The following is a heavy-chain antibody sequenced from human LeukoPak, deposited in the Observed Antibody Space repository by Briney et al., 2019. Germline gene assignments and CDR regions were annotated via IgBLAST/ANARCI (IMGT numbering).Heavy chain of an antibody. Sequence: GASVKVSCKASGYTFTSFYIHWVRQAPGQGLEWMGLINPNGGSTSFAQKFQGRVTMTRDTSTSTVYMELSSLTSEDTAVYYCARSGVLLYSEFDYWGQGILVTVSS. CDR1: GYTFTSFY. J-gene: IGHJ4*02. D-gene: IGHD3-10*02. CDR2: INPNGGST. V-gene: IGHV1-46*01. CDR3: ARSGVLLYSEFDY.